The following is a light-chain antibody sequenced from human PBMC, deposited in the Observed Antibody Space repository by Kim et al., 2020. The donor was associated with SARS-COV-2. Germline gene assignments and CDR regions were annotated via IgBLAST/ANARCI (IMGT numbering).Light chain of an antibody. V-gene: IGLV2-8*01. Sequence: QSALTQPPSASGSPGQSVTISCTGTSIDVGAYNYVSWYQQHPGKAPKLMIYEVTKRTSGVPDRFSGSKSVNKDSLTVSGLQAEDEAECYCTSYAGSNRFAVWGGRAQLTVL. CDR3: TSYAGSNRFAV. CDR1: SIDVGAYNY. CDR2: EVT. J-gene: IGLJ3*02.